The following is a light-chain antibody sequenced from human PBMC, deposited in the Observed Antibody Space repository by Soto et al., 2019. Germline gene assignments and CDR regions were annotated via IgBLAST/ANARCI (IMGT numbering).Light chain of an antibody. J-gene: IGKJ1*01. CDR3: QQYNSYCT. Sequence: EIQMTQSPSTLSASVGGRGTITCRARQSISSWLAWYQQKPGTAPKLLIDDASSLESGVPSRFSSSGSGAEFTLTISSLQPDDVATYYCQQYNSYCTFGQGTKV. CDR1: QSISSW. CDR2: DAS. V-gene: IGKV1-5*01.